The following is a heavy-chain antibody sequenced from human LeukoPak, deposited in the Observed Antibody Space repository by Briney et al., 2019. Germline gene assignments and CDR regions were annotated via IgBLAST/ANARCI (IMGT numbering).Heavy chain of an antibody. Sequence: PSETLSLTCTVSGGSISSGSYYWNWIRQPAGKGLEWIGRIYTSGSTNYNPSLKSRVTMSVDTSKNQFSLKLSSVTAADTAVYYCARDRFAVTGRYMDVWGKGTTVTISS. CDR2: IYTSGST. D-gene: IGHD3-10*01. CDR1: GGSISSGSYY. J-gene: IGHJ6*03. CDR3: ARDRFAVTGRYMDV. V-gene: IGHV4-61*02.